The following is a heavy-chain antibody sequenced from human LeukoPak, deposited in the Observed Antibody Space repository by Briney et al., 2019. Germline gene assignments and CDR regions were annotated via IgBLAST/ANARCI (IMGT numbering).Heavy chain of an antibody. CDR2: IYPGDSDT. CDR1: GYSFTSYW. CDR3: AREGGRGKAYCGGDCYYGMDV. J-gene: IGHJ6*02. Sequence: GESLKISCKGSGYSFTSYWIGWVRQMPGKGLEWMGIIYPGDSDTRYSPSFQGQVTISADKSISTAYLQWSSLKASDTAMYYCAREGGRGKAYCGGDCYYGMDVWGQGTTVTVSS. D-gene: IGHD2-21*01. V-gene: IGHV5-51*01.